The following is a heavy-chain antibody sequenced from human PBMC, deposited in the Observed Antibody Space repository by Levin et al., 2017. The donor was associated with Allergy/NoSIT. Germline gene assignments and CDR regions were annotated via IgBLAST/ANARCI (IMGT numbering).Heavy chain of an antibody. D-gene: IGHD2-2*01. V-gene: IGHV3-23*01. CDR1: GFTFSSYA. CDR3: AKDPSRVVVPAAWFDP. CDR2: ISGSGGST. Sequence: GESLKISCAASGFTFSSYAMSWVRQAPGKGLEWVSAISGSGGSTYYADSVKGRFTISRDNSKNTLYLQMNSLRAEDTAVYYCAKDPSRVVVPAAWFDPWGQGTLVTVSS. J-gene: IGHJ5*02.